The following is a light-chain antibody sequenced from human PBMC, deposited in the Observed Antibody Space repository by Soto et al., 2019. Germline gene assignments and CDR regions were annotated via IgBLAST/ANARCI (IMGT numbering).Light chain of an antibody. J-gene: IGKJ4*01. CDR1: QSVNNRE. V-gene: IGKV3-20*01. CDR2: GAS. CDR3: QHYDNVALT. Sequence: EIVLTQSPGTLSLSPGERATLSCRASQSVNNRELVWYQQKAGQAPRLLIYGASSRAIGIPDRFSGSGSGTDFTLTITRLEPEDFAMYYCQHYDNVALTFGGGTKVEI.